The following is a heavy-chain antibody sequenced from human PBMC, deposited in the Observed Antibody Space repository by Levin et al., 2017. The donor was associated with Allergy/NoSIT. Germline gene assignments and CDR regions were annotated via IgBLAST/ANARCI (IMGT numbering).Heavy chain of an antibody. CDR3: AGGAWGHSASYYFDY. CDR1: GFTFRDYW. Sequence: GGSLRLSCVASGFTFRDYWMSWVRQAPGKGLEWVASIKEGGTEKYYVDSVRGRFTVSRDDAKNSLYLQMNSLRVEDTAVYYCAGGAWGHSASYYFDYWGQGTLVTVSS. CDR2: IKEGGTEK. J-gene: IGHJ4*02. V-gene: IGHV3-7*01. D-gene: IGHD3-16*01.